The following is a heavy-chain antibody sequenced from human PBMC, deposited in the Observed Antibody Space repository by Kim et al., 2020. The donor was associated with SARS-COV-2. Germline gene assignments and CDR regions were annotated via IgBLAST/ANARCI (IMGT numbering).Heavy chain of an antibody. J-gene: IGHJ4*02. Sequence: GGSLRLSCAASGFTFSSYSMNWVRQAPGKGLEWVSSISSSSSYIYYADSVKGRFTISRDNAKNSLYLQMNSLRAEDTAVYYCARDKGEYSSSFDYWGQGTLVTVSS. D-gene: IGHD6-6*01. V-gene: IGHV3-21*01. CDR1: GFTFSSYS. CDR2: ISSSSSYI. CDR3: ARDKGEYSSSFDY.